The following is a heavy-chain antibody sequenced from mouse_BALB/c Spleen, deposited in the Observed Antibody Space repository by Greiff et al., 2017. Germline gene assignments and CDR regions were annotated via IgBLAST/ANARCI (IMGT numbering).Heavy chain of an antibody. V-gene: IGHV5-6*02. CDR3: ARDYGRDYAMDY. D-gene: IGHD1-2*01. CDR1: GFTFSSYG. CDR2: ISSGGSYT. J-gene: IGHJ4*01. Sequence: DVKLVESGGDLVKPGGSLKLSCAASGFTFSSYGMSWVRQTPDKRLEWVATISSGGSYTYYPDSVKGRFTISRDNAKNTLYLQMSSLKSEDTAMYYCARDYGRDYAMDYWGQGTSVTVSS.